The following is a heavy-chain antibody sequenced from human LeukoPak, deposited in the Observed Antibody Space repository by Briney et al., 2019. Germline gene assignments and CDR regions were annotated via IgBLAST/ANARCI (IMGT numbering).Heavy chain of an antibody. V-gene: IGHV1-2*02. CDR2: INPNNGGT. CDR1: GHTFTNYG. Sequence: ASVRVSCKASGHTFTNYGITWVRQAPGQGLEWMGWINPNNGGTNFAQKFQGRVTLTRDTSISTVYMELSSLSSDDTAVYYCARDHTTVPSDYWGRGTLVTVSS. J-gene: IGHJ4*02. D-gene: IGHD4-17*01. CDR3: ARDHTTVPSDY.